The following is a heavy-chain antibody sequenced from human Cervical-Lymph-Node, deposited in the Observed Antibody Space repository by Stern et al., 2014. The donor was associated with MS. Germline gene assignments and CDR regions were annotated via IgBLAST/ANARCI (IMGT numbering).Heavy chain of an antibody. D-gene: IGHD5-18*01. J-gene: IGHJ4*02. CDR3: ARVLRGYSFGWGFDL. CDR1: GYTFTSYY. V-gene: IGHV1-46*01. CDR2: INPDSGST. Sequence: VQLVESGAEVKKPGASVTVSCKASGYTFTSYYIHWVRQAPGQGLEWMGVINPDSGSTTYAQMFQGRVTMTTDTSTTTVYMELSSLKSEDTAVFYCARVLRGYSFGWGFDLWGQGTLVTVSS.